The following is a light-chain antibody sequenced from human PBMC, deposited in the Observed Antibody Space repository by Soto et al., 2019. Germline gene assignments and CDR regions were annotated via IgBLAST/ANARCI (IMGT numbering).Light chain of an antibody. V-gene: IGLV8-61*01. J-gene: IGLJ2*01. Sequence: QTVVTQEPSFSVSPGGTVTLTCGLNSGSVSTSYYPSWYQQTPGQAPRTLIYSTNTRSSGVPDRFSGSILGNKAALTITGAQADDESDYYCVLYMGSGIVVFCGGTKLTVL. CDR3: VLYMGSGIVV. CDR1: SGSVSTSYY. CDR2: STN.